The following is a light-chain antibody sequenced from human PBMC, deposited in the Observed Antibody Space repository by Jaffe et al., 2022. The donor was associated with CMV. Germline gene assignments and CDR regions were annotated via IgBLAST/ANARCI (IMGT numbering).Light chain of an antibody. Sequence: QSVLTQPPSVSAAPGQKVTISCSGSSSNIGNNYVSWYQQLPGTAPKLLMYKNSDRPSGIPDRFSGSKTGTSATLGITGLQTGDEADYYCGAWDSILSVYIFGTGTKVTVL. J-gene: IGLJ1*01. CDR3: GAWDSILSVYI. V-gene: IGLV1-51*02. CDR1: SSNIGNNY. CDR2: KNS.